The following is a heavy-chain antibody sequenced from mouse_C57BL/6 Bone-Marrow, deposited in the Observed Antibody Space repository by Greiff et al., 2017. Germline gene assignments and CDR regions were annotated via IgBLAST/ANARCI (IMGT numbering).Heavy chain of an antibody. J-gene: IGHJ4*01. CDR1: GYTFTSYW. CDR3: AREGYHAMDY. Sequence: VQLQQPGAELVMPGASVKLSCKASGYTFTSYWMHWVKQRPGQGLEWIGEIDSSDSYTNYTQKFKGKSTLTVDKSSSTAYMQLSSLTSEDSAVYYCAREGYHAMDYWGQGTSVTVSS. V-gene: IGHV1-69*01. CDR2: IDSSDSYT.